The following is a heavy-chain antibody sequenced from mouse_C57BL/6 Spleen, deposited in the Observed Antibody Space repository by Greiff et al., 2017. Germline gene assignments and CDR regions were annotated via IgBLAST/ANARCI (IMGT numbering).Heavy chain of an antibody. V-gene: IGHV5-16*01. CDR3: AREAAYYSNSGYFDV. J-gene: IGHJ1*03. CDR1: GFTFSDYY. D-gene: IGHD2-5*01. CDR2: INYDGSST. Sequence: LVESEGGFVQPGSSMKLSCTASGFTFSDYYMAWVRQVPEKGLEWVANINYDGSSTYYLDSLKSRFIISRDNAKNILYLQMSSLKSEDTATYYCAREAAYYSNSGYFDVWGTGTTVTVSS.